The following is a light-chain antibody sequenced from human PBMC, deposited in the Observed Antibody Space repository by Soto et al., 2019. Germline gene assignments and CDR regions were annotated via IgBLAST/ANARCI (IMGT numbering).Light chain of an antibody. CDR1: SSDVGGYNF. V-gene: IGLV2-11*01. CDR3: CSYAGSYTHV. CDR2: DVT. J-gene: IGLJ1*01. Sequence: QSLLTHARSLSGSPGQSVTISCTGTSSDVGGYNFVSWYQQYPGKAPKLIIYDVTKRPSGVPDRFSGSKSGNTASLTISGLQTDDEADYYCCSYAGSYTHVFGTGTKVTVL.